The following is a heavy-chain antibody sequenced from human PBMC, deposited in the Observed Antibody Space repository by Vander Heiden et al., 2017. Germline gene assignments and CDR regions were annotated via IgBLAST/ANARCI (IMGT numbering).Heavy chain of an antibody. J-gene: IGHJ5*02. D-gene: IGHD1-26*01. CDR2: IYTSGST. Sequence: QVQLQESGPGLVKPSETLSLTCPVSGGSISSYYWSWIRQPAGKGLEWIGRIYTSGSTNYNPSRKSRVTMSVDTSKNQFSLKLSSVTAADTAVYYCARDNGSYYRYNWFDPWGQGTLVTVSS. V-gene: IGHV4-4*07. CDR1: GGSISSYY. CDR3: ARDNGSYYRYNWFDP.